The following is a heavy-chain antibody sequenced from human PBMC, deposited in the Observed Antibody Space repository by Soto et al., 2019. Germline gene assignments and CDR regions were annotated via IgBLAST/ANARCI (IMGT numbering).Heavy chain of an antibody. CDR2: ITWNSGTK. J-gene: IGHJ3*02. V-gene: IGHV3-9*01. Sequence: EGQLVESGGGLVQPGRSLRLSCAASGFRFDHYAMHWVRQAPGKGLEWVAGITWNSGTKDYGTSVKGRFSISRDNAQNSLHLQMNSLGPEDTAFYYCARDSEQVRPVAILGASFDTWGQGTLVTVSS. D-gene: IGHD2-2*01. CDR1: GFRFDHYA. CDR3: ARDSEQVRPVAILGASFDT.